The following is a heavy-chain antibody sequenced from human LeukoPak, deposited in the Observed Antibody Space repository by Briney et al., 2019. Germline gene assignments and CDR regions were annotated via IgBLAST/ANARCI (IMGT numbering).Heavy chain of an antibody. CDR2: ISGSGGST. J-gene: IGHJ4*02. D-gene: IGHD5-18*01. CDR3: AKDQRGIQLWSDY. Sequence: GGSLRLSCAASGFTFSSSAMSWVRQAPGKGLEWVSAISGSGGSTYYADSVKGRFTISRDNSKNTLYLQMNSLRAEDTAVYYCAKDQRGIQLWSDYWGQGTLVTVSS. V-gene: IGHV3-23*01. CDR1: GFTFSSSA.